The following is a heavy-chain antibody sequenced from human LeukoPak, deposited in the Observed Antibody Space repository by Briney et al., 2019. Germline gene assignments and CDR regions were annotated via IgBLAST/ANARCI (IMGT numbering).Heavy chain of an antibody. CDR1: GYSISSGYY. CDR3: ARAGDYSD. CDR2: IFHNDNT. D-gene: IGHD4-17*01. J-gene: IGHJ1*01. Sequence: PSETLSLTCAVSGYSISSGYYWGWVRQPPGKGLEWIGSIFHNDNTYYNPSLKSRVIISVDTSKNQFSLNLTSVSAADTAVYYCARAGDYSDWGQGTSVTVSS. V-gene: IGHV4-38-2*01.